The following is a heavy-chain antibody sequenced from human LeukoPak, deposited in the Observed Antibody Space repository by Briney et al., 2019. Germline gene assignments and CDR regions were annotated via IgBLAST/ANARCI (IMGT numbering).Heavy chain of an antibody. CDR3: AKQAEDFGDSKTDY. Sequence: PGGSLRLSCAASGFTFDDYAMHWVRQAPGRGLEWVSVISGNGGRTYYADSVKGRFTISRDNSKNTLYLQMSSLRAEDTAIYYCAKQAEDFGDSKTDYWGQGTLVTVSS. J-gene: IGHJ4*02. D-gene: IGHD4-17*01. CDR2: ISGNGGRT. V-gene: IGHV3-23*01. CDR1: GFTFDDYA.